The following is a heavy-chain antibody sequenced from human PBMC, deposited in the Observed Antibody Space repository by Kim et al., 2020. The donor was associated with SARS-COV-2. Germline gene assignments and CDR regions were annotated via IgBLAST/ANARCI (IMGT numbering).Heavy chain of an antibody. CDR2: INYSGTT. CDR3: ARGRGSYDFWINYGMDV. Sequence: SETLSLTCTVSGGSISSGGYYWSWIRQHPGKGLEWIGNINYSGTTYYNPSLKSRVIISVDTSKNQFSLRLSSVTAADTAVYYCARGRGSYDFWINYGMDVRGQGTTVTVSS. J-gene: IGHJ6*02. V-gene: IGHV4-31*03. D-gene: IGHD3-3*01. CDR1: GGSISSGGYY.